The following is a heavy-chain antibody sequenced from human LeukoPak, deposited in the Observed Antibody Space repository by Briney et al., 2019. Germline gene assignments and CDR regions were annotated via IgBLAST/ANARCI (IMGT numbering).Heavy chain of an antibody. Sequence: PGGSLRLSCAASGFTFSSYSMNWVRQAPGKGLEWVSSISSSSSYIYYADSVKGRFTISRDNAKNSLYLQMNSLRAEDTAVYYCARDQDHSTTYIAAAGRSNWFDPWGQGTLVTVSS. D-gene: IGHD6-13*01. CDR1: GFTFSSYS. CDR3: ARDQDHSTTYIAAAGRSNWFDP. V-gene: IGHV3-21*01. CDR2: ISSSSSYI. J-gene: IGHJ5*02.